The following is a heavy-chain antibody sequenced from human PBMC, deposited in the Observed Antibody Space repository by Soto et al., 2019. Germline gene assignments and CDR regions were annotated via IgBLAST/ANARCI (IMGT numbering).Heavy chain of an antibody. D-gene: IGHD2-2*02. V-gene: IGHV3-15*01. CDR3: TTDGTGYCSSSSCYKKIDAFDI. J-gene: IGHJ3*02. CDR2: IKTKTDGVTT. CDR1: GFTFSNAW. Sequence: PRGVPRLSCASSGFTFSNAWMSCVVHAPGKGLEWVVRIKTKTDGVTTDYAAPVKGRFTISRDDSKNTLYLQMNSLKTEDTAVYYCTTDGTGYCSSSSCYKKIDAFDIWGQGTMVTV.